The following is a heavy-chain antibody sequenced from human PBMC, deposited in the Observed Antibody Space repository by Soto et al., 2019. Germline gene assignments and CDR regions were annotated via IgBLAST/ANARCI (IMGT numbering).Heavy chain of an antibody. J-gene: IGHJ4*02. CDR1: GFTFSSYA. D-gene: IGHD4-17*01. V-gene: IGHV3-23*01. CDR2: ISGSGGST. Sequence: PGGSLRLSCAASGFTFSSYAMSWVRQAPWKGLEWVSAISGSGGSTYYADSVKGRFTISRDNSKNTLYLQMNSLRAEDTAVYYCAKDLDYGDYAVSFDYWGQGTLVTVSS. CDR3: AKDLDYGDYAVSFDY.